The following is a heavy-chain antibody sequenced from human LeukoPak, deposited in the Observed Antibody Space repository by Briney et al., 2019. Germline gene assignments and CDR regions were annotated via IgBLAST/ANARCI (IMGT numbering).Heavy chain of an antibody. CDR2: ISGSGGST. J-gene: IGHJ4*02. CDR1: GFTFSSYA. Sequence: PGGSLGLSCAASGFTFSSYAMSWVRQAPGKGLEWVSAISGSGGSTYYADSVKGRFTISRDNSKNTLYLQMNSLRAEDTAVYYCAKDVSSSGWYYYFDYWGQGTLVTVSS. CDR3: AKDVSSSGWYYYFDY. D-gene: IGHD6-19*01. V-gene: IGHV3-23*01.